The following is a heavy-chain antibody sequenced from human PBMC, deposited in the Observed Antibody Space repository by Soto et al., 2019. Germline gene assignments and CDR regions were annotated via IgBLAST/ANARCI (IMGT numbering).Heavy chain of an antibody. Sequence: EVQLLESGGGLVQPGGSLRLSCAASGFTFTDYALSWVRQAPGKGLEWVATISGIGGSTYLADSVKGRLSISRDNSKNTVSLLMNSLRAEDTAVYFCARVSSGYISSWYYFDYWGRGTLVTVSS. J-gene: IGHJ4*02. CDR2: ISGIGGST. CDR3: ARVSSGYISSWYYFDY. CDR1: GFTFTDYA. V-gene: IGHV3-23*01. D-gene: IGHD6-13*01.